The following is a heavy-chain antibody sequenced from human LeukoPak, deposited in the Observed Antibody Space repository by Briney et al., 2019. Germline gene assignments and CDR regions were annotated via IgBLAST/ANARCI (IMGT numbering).Heavy chain of an antibody. CDR3: ARKSSSSYGAFDY. D-gene: IGHD6-6*01. CDR2: IYHSGST. J-gene: IGHJ4*02. V-gene: IGHV4-30-2*01. CDR1: GGSISSGGYY. Sequence: PSETLSLTCTVSGGSISSGGYYWSWIRQPPGKGLEWIGYIYHSGSTYYNPSLKSRVTISVDRSKNQFSLKLSSVTAADTAVYYCARKSSSSYGAFDYWGQGTQVTVSS.